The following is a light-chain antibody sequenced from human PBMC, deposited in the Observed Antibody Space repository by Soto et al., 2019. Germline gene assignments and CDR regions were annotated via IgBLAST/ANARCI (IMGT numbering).Light chain of an antibody. Sequence: EIVLTQSPATLSLSPGERATLSCRASQSVGSFLAWYQQTPGQAPRLLIYDASNKATGIPARFSGSGSGTDFTVVISSLEPEDFAVYYCQQRSNWPITFGQGTRLESK. CDR1: QSVGSF. CDR2: DAS. CDR3: QQRSNWPIT. J-gene: IGKJ5*01. V-gene: IGKV3-11*01.